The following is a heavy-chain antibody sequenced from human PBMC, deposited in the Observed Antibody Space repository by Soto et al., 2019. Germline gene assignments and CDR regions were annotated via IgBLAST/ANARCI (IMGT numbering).Heavy chain of an antibody. J-gene: IGHJ3*02. Sequence: GGSLRLSCAASGFTFTNYHMHWVRQAPGKGLEWVAVIWFDGRNEYYADSLKGRFTVPRDNSRNTVYLQMNSLRAEDTAVYYYARDKQRLLEVLLSDAFDIWGQGTMVTVSS. CDR3: ARDKQRLLEVLLSDAFDI. CDR2: IWFDGRNE. D-gene: IGHD3-3*01. V-gene: IGHV3-33*01. CDR1: GFTFTNYH.